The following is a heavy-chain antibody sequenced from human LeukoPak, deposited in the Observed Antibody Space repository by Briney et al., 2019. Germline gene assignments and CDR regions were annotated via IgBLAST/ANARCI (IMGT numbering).Heavy chain of an antibody. CDR3: ARGVNNWKYFDF. D-gene: IGHD1-20*01. CDR1: GFTFSSYS. J-gene: IGHJ4*02. CDR2: ITGSDAI. Sequence: GGSLRLSCAASGFTFSSYSMNWVRQAPGKGLEWISYITGSDAIYYAESVKGRFTISRDNAKNSLYLQMNSLRAEDTAVYYCARGVNNWKYFDFWGQGTLVTVSS. V-gene: IGHV3-48*01.